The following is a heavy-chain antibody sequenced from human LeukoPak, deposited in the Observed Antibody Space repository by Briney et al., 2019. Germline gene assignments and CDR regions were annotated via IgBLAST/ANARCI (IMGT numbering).Heavy chain of an antibody. CDR3: ARATYYYDSSGHYGMDV. CDR1: GGTFSSYA. J-gene: IGHJ6*02. V-gene: IGHV1-69*04. CDR2: IIPILGIA. D-gene: IGHD3-22*01. Sequence: SVKVSCKASGGTFSSYAISWVRQAPGQGLEWMGRIIPILGIANYAQKFQGRVTITADKSTSTAYMELSSMRSEDTAVYYCARATYYYDSSGHYGMDVWGQGTTVTVSS.